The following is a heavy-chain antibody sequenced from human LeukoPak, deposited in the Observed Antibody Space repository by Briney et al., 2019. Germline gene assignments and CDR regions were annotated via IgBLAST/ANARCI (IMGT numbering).Heavy chain of an antibody. CDR2: ISSASNYM. CDR1: GFTFSSFS. CDR3: ARNLAVAGFDY. Sequence: GGSLTLSCAASGFTFSSFSMNWVRPPPGRGLEWVSSISSASNYMHYAGSVKGRFTNSRDNAKNSLYLQMNNLRAEDRAVYYCARNLAVAGFDYWGRGTLVTVSS. J-gene: IGHJ4*02. D-gene: IGHD6-19*01. V-gene: IGHV3-21*01.